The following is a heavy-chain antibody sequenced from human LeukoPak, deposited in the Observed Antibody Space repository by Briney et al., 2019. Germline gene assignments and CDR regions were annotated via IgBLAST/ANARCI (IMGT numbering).Heavy chain of an antibody. V-gene: IGHV4-59*08. CDR3: ARQGGYLAPLAF. CDR2: ISYSGNT. CDR1: GGSISSYC. J-gene: IGHJ4*02. D-gene: IGHD3-3*02. Sequence: SETLPLTCTVSGGSISSYCWSWIRQPPGKGLEWIGYISYSGNTNYNPSLKSRVTISVDTSKNQFSLKLSSVTAADTAVYYCARQGGYLAPLAFWGQGTLVTVS.